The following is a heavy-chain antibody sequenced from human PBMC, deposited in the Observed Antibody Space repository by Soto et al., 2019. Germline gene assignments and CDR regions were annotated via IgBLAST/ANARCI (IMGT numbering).Heavy chain of an antibody. CDR1: GYTFTSYD. D-gene: IGHD3-22*01. V-gene: IGHV1-8*01. J-gene: IGHJ5*02. CDR2: MNPNSGNT. Sequence: ASVKVSCKASGYTFTSYDINWVRQATGQGFEWMGWMNPNSGNTGYVQKLQGRVTMTTDTSTSTAYMELRSLRSDDTAVYYCARVYYDPRFDPWGQGTLVTVSS. CDR3: ARVYYDPRFDP.